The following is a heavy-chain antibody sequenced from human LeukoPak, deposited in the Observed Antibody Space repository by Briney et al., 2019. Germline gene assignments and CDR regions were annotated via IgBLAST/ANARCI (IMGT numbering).Heavy chain of an antibody. CDR3: ARDRKALDY. CDR2: IKQDGSEK. V-gene: IGHV3-7*01. CDR1: GFTLSSYW. D-gene: IGHD6-6*01. Sequence: GGSLRLSCAASGFTLSSYWMSWVRQAPGKGLEWVANIKQDGSEKYYVDSVKGRFTISRDNAKNSLYLQMNSLRAEDTAVYYCARDRKALDYWGQGTLVTVSS. J-gene: IGHJ4*02.